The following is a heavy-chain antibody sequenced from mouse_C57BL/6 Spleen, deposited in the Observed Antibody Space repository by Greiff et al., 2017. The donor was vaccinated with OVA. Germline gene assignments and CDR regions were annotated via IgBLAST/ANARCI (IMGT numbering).Heavy chain of an antibody. CDR1: GYTFTSYW. CDR3: ARGKSYYGNPYWYFDV. CDR2: INPSNGGT. Sequence: QVQLQQPGTELVKPGASVKLSCKASGYTFTSYWMHWVKQRPGQGLEWIGNINPSNGGTNYNEKFKSKATLTVDKSSSTAYMQLSSLTSEDSAVYYCARGKSYYGNPYWYFDVWGTGTTVTVSS. J-gene: IGHJ1*03. V-gene: IGHV1-53*01. D-gene: IGHD2-10*01.